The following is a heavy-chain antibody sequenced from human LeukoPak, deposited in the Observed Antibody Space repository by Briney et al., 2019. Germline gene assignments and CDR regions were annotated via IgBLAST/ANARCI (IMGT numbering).Heavy chain of an antibody. CDR3: ARDSYASYYYYGMDV. Sequence: SETLSLTCSVSGGSVSSYYWSWIRQSPGKGLEWIGYIHNSGRTNYNPSLKSRVTISVDTSKNQFSLKLSSVTAADTAVYYCARDSYASYYYYGMDVWGQGTTVTVSS. CDR2: IHNSGRT. V-gene: IGHV4-59*02. D-gene: IGHD2-2*01. CDR1: GGSVSSYY. J-gene: IGHJ6*02.